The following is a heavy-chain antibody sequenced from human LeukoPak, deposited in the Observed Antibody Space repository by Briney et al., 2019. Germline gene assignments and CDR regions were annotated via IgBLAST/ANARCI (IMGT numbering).Heavy chain of an antibody. D-gene: IGHD3-16*01. V-gene: IGHV3-48*03. J-gene: IGHJ4*01. Sequence: PGGSLRLSCAASGFTFSSYEMNWVRQAPEKGLEWVSYISSSGSTIYYADYVKGRFTISRDNAKNSLYLQMNSLRAEDTAVYYCARLVRGGYYFDYWGHGTLVTVSS. CDR1: GFTFSSYE. CDR3: ARLVRGGYYFDY. CDR2: ISSSGSTI.